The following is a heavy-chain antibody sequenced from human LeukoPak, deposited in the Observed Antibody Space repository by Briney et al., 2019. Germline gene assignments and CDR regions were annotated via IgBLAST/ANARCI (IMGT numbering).Heavy chain of an antibody. CDR1: GGSISSSSYY. V-gene: IGHV4-39*07. CDR2: IYYSGST. J-gene: IGHJ5*02. D-gene: IGHD3-10*01. CDR3: ARVGGSGSYDWFDP. Sequence: PSETLSLTCTVSGGSISSSSYYWGWIRQPPGKGLEWIGSIYYSGSTYYNPSLKSRITISVDTSKNQFSLKLSSVTAADTAVYYCARVGGSGSYDWFDPWGQGTLVTVSS.